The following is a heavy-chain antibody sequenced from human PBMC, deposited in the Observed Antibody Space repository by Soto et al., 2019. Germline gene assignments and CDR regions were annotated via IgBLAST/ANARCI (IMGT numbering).Heavy chain of an antibody. CDR2: IYNSGST. V-gene: IGHV4-59*01. D-gene: IGHD3-10*01. CDR1: GGSISRYY. Sequence: SETQSLTCTVSGGSISRYYWSWIRQPPGKRREWIGYIYNSGSTNYTPSLRSRVTMSADTSKNQFSLRLTSVTAADTAVYYFARSTTGSGSHRWFDPWGQGTLVTVSS. CDR3: ARSTTGSGSHRWFDP. J-gene: IGHJ5*02.